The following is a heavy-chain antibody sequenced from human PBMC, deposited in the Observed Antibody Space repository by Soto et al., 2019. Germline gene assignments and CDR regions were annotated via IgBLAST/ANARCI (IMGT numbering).Heavy chain of an antibody. V-gene: IGHV3-53*01. J-gene: IGHJ4*02. CDR1: GCTVGNNY. CDR3: AKYGRGSGSNYHSFLY. Sequence: EVQLVESGGGLIQPGGSLKLSWAASGCTVGNNYMSWVRQAPGKGLEWVSLIYSTGTTKYADSVKCRFTVSRDNAKNTLYLQINSLRAEDTAVYYCAKYGRGSGSNYHSFLYWGQGTLVTVSS. D-gene: IGHD3-10*01. CDR2: IYSTGTT.